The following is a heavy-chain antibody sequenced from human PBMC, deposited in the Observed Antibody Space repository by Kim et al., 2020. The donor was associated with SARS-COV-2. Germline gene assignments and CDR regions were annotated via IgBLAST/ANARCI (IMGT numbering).Heavy chain of an antibody. D-gene: IGHD6-19*01. J-gene: IGHJ4*02. CDR3: ARTSSGGNLFDY. V-gene: IGHV4-59*01. Sequence: NTNPSLKSRVTISVDTSKNQFSLKLSSVTAADTAVYYCARTSSGGNLFDYWGQGTLVTVSS.